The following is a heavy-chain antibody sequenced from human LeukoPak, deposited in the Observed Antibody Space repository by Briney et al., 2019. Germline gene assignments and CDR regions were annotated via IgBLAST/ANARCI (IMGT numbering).Heavy chain of an antibody. V-gene: IGHV1-69*05. Sequence: ASVNVSCKASGGTFSSYAISWVRQAPGQGLEWMGGIIPIFGTANYAQKFQGRVTITTDESTSTAYMELSSLRSEDTAVYYCARDGVTMVRGATTYNWFDPWGQGTLVTVSS. CDR3: ARDGVTMVRGATTYNWFDP. CDR2: IIPIFGTA. CDR1: GGTFSSYA. J-gene: IGHJ5*02. D-gene: IGHD3-10*01.